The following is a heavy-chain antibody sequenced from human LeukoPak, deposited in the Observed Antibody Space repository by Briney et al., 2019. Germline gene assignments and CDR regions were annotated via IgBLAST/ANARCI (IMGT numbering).Heavy chain of an antibody. CDR2: IYYSGST. CDR3: AREPAALYYYGMDV. D-gene: IGHD6-13*01. CDR1: GGSISSSSYY. Sequence: PSETLSLTCTVSGGSISSSSYYWGWIRQPPGKGLEWIGSIYYSGSTYYNPSLKGRVTISVDTSKNQFSLKLSSVTAADTAVYYCAREPAALYYYGMDVWGQGTTVTVSS. V-gene: IGHV4-39*07. J-gene: IGHJ6*02.